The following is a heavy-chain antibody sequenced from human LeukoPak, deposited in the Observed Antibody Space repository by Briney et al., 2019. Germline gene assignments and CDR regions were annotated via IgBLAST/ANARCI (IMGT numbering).Heavy chain of an antibody. D-gene: IGHD4-17*01. J-gene: IGHJ4*02. CDR1: GFTFSSHA. Sequence: GGSLRLSCGASGFTFSSHAMTWVRQAPGKGLEWVSAISISGDTTYYADAVKGRFTVPRDNSKNTVYLQMNSLRAEDTAVYYCANEIRPNDYWGQGTLVTVSS. CDR3: ANEIRPNDY. CDR2: ISISGDTT. V-gene: IGHV3-23*01.